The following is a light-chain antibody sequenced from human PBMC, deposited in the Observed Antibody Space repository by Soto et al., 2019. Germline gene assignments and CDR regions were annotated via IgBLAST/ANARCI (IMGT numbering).Light chain of an antibody. J-gene: IGKJ5*01. CDR3: MQALQTAIT. CDR2: LGS. V-gene: IGKV2-28*01. Sequence: DIVMTQSPLSLPVTPGEPASISCRSSQSLLHSNGYNYLDWYLQKPGQSPQLLIYLGSNRASGVPDRFSGSGSGTDITLKISRVEAEDVGVYYCMQALQTAITFGQGTRLEI. CDR1: QSLLHSNGYNY.